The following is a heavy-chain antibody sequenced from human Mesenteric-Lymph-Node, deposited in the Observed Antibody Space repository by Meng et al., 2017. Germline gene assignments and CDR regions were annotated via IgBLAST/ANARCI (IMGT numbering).Heavy chain of an antibody. D-gene: IGHD6-19*01. CDR3: ARDLVGLAGSEAFDI. Sequence: GGSLRLSCAASGFTFSSYAMHWVRQAPGKGLEWVAVISYDGSNKYYADSVKGRFTISRDNSKNTLYLQMNSLRAEDTAVYYCARDLVGLAGSEAFDIWGQGTMVTVSS. J-gene: IGHJ3*02. CDR2: ISYDGSNK. V-gene: IGHV3-30*04. CDR1: GFTFSSYA.